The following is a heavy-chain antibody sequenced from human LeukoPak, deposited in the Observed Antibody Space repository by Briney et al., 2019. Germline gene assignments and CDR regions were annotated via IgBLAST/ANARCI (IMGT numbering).Heavy chain of an antibody. CDR3: AKLTCSSTFCPLDY. J-gene: IGHJ4*02. D-gene: IGHD2-2*01. Sequence: PSETLSLTCTVSGGSISSSIFFWAWIRQPPVKGLEWIGTVSYSGTTYYSPSLKSRVTISVDTSKNQFSLRLTSVTAADTALYYCAKLTCSSTFCPLDYWGQGTLVTVSS. V-gene: IGHV4-39*01. CDR2: VSYSGTT. CDR1: GGSISSSIFF.